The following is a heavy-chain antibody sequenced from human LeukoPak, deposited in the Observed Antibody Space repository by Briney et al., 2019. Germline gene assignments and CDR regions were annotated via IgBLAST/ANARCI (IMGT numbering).Heavy chain of an antibody. CDR2: ISSSSSYI. V-gene: IGHV3-21*01. D-gene: IGHD6-6*01. CDR3: ALAATDDAFDI. CDR1: GFTFSSYS. J-gene: IGHJ3*02. Sequence: GGSLRLSCAASGFTFSSYSMNWVRQAPGKELEWVSSISSSSSYIYYADSVKGRFTISRDNAKNSLYLQMNSLRTEDTAVYYCALAATDDAFDIWGQGIMVTVSS.